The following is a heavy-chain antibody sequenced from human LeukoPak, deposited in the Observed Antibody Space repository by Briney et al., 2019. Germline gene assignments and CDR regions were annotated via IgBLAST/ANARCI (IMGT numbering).Heavy chain of an antibody. CDR1: GGSFSGYY. CDR3: ATNTAMLRYFDY. V-gene: IGHV4-34*01. D-gene: IGHD5-18*01. Sequence: PSETLSLTCAVYGGSFSGYYWSWIRQPPGKGLEWIGEINHSGSTNYNPSLKSRLTISVDTSKNQFSLKLSSVTAADTAVYYCATNTAMLRYFDYWGQGTLVTVSS. CDR2: INHSGST. J-gene: IGHJ4*02.